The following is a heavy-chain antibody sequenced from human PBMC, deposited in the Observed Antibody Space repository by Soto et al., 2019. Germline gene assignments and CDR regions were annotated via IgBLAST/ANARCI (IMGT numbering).Heavy chain of an antibody. CDR2: IVVGSGNT. CDR3: AADRPPGY. CDR1: GFSFTSTA. V-gene: IGHV1-58*01. J-gene: IGHJ4*02. Sequence: SVKVSCKASGFSFTSTAVQWVRQARGQRLEWIGWIVVGSGNTNYAQKFQERVTITRDVSTSTAYMELSSLRSEDTALYYCAADRPPGYWGQGTLVTVSS.